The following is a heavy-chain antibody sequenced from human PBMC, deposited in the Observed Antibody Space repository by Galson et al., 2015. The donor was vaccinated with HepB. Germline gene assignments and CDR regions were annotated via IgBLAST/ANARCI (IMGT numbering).Heavy chain of an antibody. D-gene: IGHD6-6*01. J-gene: IGHJ6*02. Sequence: SVKVSCKASGYTFTSYGISWVRQAPGQGLEWMGWISAYNGNTNYAQKLQGRVTMTTDTSTSTAYMELRSLRSDDTAVYYCATSIAARPRGGYYYYGMDVWGQGTTVTVSS. CDR1: GYTFTSYG. CDR2: ISAYNGNT. V-gene: IGHV1-18*04. CDR3: ATSIAARPRGGYYYYGMDV.